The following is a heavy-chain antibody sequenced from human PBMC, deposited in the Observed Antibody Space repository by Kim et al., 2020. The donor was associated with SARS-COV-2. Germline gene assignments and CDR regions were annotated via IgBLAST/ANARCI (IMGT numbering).Heavy chain of an antibody. V-gene: IGHV1-69*13. D-gene: IGHD1-26*01. CDR2: IIPIFGTA. CDR1: GGTFSSYA. CDR3: ARERGRVGGAKFNDAFDI. J-gene: IGHJ3*02. Sequence: SVKVSCKASGGTFSSYAISWVRQAPGQGLEWMGGIIPIFGTANYAQKFQGRVTITADESTSTAYMELSSLRSEDTAVYYCARERGRVGGAKFNDAFDIWGQGTMVTVSS.